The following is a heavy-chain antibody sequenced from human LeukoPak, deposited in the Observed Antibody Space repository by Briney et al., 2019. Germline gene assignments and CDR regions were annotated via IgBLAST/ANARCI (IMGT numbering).Heavy chain of an antibody. D-gene: IGHD6-13*01. Sequence: ASVKVSCKASGYTLTSYVICWVRQAPGQGLEWMGGICAYNGNKNNAQKLQGRVTMTTDTSTSTAYMELRSLRSDDTAVYYCARDGDSSSWYWMNYYYGMDVWGQGTTVTVSS. CDR1: GYTLTSYV. CDR2: ICAYNGNK. CDR3: ARDGDSSSWYWMNYYYGMDV. J-gene: IGHJ6*02. V-gene: IGHV1-18*01.